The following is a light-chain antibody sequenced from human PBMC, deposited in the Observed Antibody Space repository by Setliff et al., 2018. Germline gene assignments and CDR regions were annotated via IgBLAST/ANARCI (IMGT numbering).Light chain of an antibody. CDR2: GAS. CDR3: QQYNNWPPFT. V-gene: IGKV3-15*01. CDR1: QTLDSD. Sequence: EIVMTQSPATLSVSPGERATLSCRASQTLDSDLAWYQQKSGQAPRLLIYGASTRATGIPARFSGSGSGTEFTLTISSVQSEDFAVYYCQQYNNWPPFTVGGGTKVDIK. J-gene: IGKJ4*01.